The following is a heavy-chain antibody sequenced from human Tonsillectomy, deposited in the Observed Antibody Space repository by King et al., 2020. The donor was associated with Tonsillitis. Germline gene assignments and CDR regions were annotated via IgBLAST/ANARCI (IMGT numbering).Heavy chain of an antibody. V-gene: IGHV3-48*01. CDR2: ISSSSSTI. J-gene: IGHJ4*02. D-gene: IGHD4-17*01. CDR3: ARDPPMTTVTTGGF. Sequence: VQLVESGGGLVQPGGSLRLSCAASGFTFSSYSMNWGRQAPGKGLEWVSYISSSSSTIYYADSVKGRFTISRDNAKNSLYLQMNSLRAEDTAVYYCARDPPMTTVTTGGFWSQGTLVTVSS. CDR1: GFTFSSYS.